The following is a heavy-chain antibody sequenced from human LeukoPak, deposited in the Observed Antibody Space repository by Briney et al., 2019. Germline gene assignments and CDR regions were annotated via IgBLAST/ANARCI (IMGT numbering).Heavy chain of an antibody. CDR2: IRYDGSNK. CDR3: AKSRESYWVPEFDY. V-gene: IGHV3-30*02. CDR1: GFTFSSYG. Sequence: PGGSLRLSCAASGFTFSSYGMHWVRQAPGKGLEWVAFIRYDGSNKYYADSVKGRFTVSRDSSKNTLYLQMNSLRAEDTAVYYCAKSRESYWVPEFDYWGQGTLVTVSS. J-gene: IGHJ4*02. D-gene: IGHD2-2*01.